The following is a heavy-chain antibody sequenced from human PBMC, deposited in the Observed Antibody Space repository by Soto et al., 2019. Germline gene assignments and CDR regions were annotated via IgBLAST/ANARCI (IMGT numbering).Heavy chain of an antibody. CDR2: ISAYNGNT. D-gene: IGHD3-10*01. Sequence: ASVKVSCKASGSAFSKYAITWVRQAPGQGLEWMGWISAYNGNTNYAQKLQGGVTMTTDTSTSTAYMELRSLRSDDTAVYYCAREHYYGSGPSYWVQGTLVTVSS. V-gene: IGHV1-18*01. J-gene: IGHJ4*02. CDR3: AREHYYGSGPSY. CDR1: GSAFSKYA.